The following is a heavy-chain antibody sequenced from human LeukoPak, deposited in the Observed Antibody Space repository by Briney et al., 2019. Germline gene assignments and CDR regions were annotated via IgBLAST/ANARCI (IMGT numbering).Heavy chain of an antibody. D-gene: IGHD2-21*02. Sequence: SETLSLTCAVYIGSFSGYYWGWIRQPPGKGLEWIGMIFYSGSAYYTPSLRGRVTLSVDTSRNQFSLNLISVTAADTGVYFCARQQSDTSLFDPWGQGTLVTVSS. CDR3: ARQQSDTSLFDP. V-gene: IGHV4-34*12. J-gene: IGHJ5*02. CDR1: IGSFSGYY. CDR2: IFYSGSA.